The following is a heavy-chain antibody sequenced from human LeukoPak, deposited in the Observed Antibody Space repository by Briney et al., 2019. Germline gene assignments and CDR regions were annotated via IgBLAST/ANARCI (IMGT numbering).Heavy chain of an antibody. Sequence: PGGSLRLSCAASGFTFSRSTMNWVRQAPGKGLEWLSSISSSNTYIYYADSVKGRFTISRDNAKTSLYLQMSSLRAEDTAVYYCAGGPSDFETDPFDIWGQGTMVTVSS. CDR1: GFTFSRST. V-gene: IGHV3-21*01. D-gene: IGHD5-12*01. J-gene: IGHJ3*02. CDR3: AGGPSDFETDPFDI. CDR2: ISSSNTYI.